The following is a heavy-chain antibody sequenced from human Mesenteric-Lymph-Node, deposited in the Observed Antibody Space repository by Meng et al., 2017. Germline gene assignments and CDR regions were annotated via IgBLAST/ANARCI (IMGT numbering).Heavy chain of an antibody. V-gene: IGHV3-7*01. J-gene: IGHJ3*02. CDR3: ARGSKDGYNYWDFDI. D-gene: IGHD5-24*01. Sequence: GGSLRLSCAASGFTFSSYWMNWVRQAPGKGLEWVANINPDGSEKRNVDSVKGRFTISRDNAKDSLYLQMNSLRAEDTAVYYCARGSKDGYNYWDFDIWGQGTMVTVSS. CDR1: GFTFSSYW. CDR2: INPDGSEK.